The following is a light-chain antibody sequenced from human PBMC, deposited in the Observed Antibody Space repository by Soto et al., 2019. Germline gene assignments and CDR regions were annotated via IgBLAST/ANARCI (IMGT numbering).Light chain of an antibody. V-gene: IGLV2-14*03. CDR2: DVT. CDR1: SSDVGAYDY. CDR3: SSFTSTFTLV. Sequence: QSFLTQPASVSGSPGQSITISCTGTSSDVGAYDYVSWYQQHPGKAPKLLIYDVTTRPSGVSNRFSGSKSGNTASLTISGLETDDEAEYYCSSFTSTFTLVFGTGTKVTVL. J-gene: IGLJ1*01.